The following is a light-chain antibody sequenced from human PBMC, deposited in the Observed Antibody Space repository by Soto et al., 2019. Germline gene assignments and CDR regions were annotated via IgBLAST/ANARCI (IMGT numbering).Light chain of an antibody. Sequence: PGERVTLSCRASQSVSSSYLTWYQQKPGQAPRLLIYATSFRATGIPDRFSGSGSGTDFTLTISRLEPEDFAVYYCQQYGSSGTFGQGTKVDIK. J-gene: IGKJ1*01. CDR3: QQYGSSGT. CDR2: ATS. V-gene: IGKV3-20*01. CDR1: QSVSSSY.